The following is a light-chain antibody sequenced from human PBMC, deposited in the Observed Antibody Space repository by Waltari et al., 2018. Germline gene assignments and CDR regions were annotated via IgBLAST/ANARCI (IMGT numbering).Light chain of an antibody. CDR2: GAS. CDR3: QQYNNWPQT. CDR1: QSVSSN. V-gene: IGKV3-15*01. Sequence: EIVMTQSPATLSVSPGERASLSCRASQSVSSNLAWYQQKPGQAPRLLIYGASARATGIPARFIGSGSGTEFTLTISSRQSEDFAVYYCQQYNNWPQTFGQGTKLEIK. J-gene: IGKJ2*01.